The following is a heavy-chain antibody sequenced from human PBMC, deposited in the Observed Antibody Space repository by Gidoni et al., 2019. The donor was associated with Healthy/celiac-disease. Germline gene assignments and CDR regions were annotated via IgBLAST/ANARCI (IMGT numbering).Heavy chain of an antibody. J-gene: IGHJ4*02. D-gene: IGHD4-17*01. CDR2: IIPIFGTA. CDR1: GGTFSSYA. V-gene: IGHV1-69*01. Sequence: VQKPGSSVQVSCKASGGTFSSYAISWVRQAPGQGLEWMGGIIPIFGTANYAQKCQGRVTITADESTSTAYMELSRLKSEDRAAYDCGRKRVYGDYGWFDYWGQGTLVTVSS. CDR3: GRKRVYGDYGWFDY.